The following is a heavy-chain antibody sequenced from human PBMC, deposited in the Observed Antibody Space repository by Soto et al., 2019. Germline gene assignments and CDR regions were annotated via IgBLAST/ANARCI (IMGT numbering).Heavy chain of an antibody. CDR2: IIPILGIA. J-gene: IGHJ4*02. Sequence: QVQLVQSGAEVKKPGSSVKVSCKASGGTFSSYTISWVRQAPGQGLEWMGRIIPILGIANYAQKFQGRVTITADKSTRLAYMELGSVRSEDTAVYYCAGSCSGGSCYSYLGYWGQGTLVTVSS. CDR3: AGSCSGGSCYSYLGY. V-gene: IGHV1-69*02. D-gene: IGHD2-15*01. CDR1: GGTFSSYT.